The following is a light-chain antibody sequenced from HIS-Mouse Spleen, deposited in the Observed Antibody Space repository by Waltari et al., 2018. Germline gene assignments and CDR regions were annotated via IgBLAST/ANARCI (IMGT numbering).Light chain of an antibody. Sequence: QSALTQPASESGSPGHSITISCTGTSSEVGRHNFVYWYQQHPGKAPNLMIYEGSKRPSGVSNRFSGSKSGNTASLTISGLQAEDEADYYCCSYAGSSTWVFGGGTKLTVL. CDR2: EGS. J-gene: IGLJ3*02. V-gene: IGLV2-23*01. CDR1: SSEVGRHNF. CDR3: CSYAGSSTWV.